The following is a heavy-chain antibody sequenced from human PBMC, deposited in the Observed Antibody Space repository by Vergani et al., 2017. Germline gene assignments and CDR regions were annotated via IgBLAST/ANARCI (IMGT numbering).Heavy chain of an antibody. CDR2: ISYDGNKK. CDR3: ARDFLTRVTTLDYYYMGV. Sequence: QVQLVESGGGEVQPGRSLRLSCSAAGVPFSDYGVHWVRQAPGKGLEWVSVISYDGNKKNYADSVKGRFTISRDNSKNTRYLEMNALRAEDTAVYYCARDFLTRVTTLDYYYMGVWGKGTAVTVSS. V-gene: IGHV3-30*03. CDR1: GVPFSDYG. D-gene: IGHD1-1*01. J-gene: IGHJ6*03.